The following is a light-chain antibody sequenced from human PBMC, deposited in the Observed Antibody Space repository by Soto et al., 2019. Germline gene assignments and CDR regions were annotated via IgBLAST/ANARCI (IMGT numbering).Light chain of an antibody. CDR3: RSYAGSNNFSG. CDR2: EVS. CDR1: SSDVGGYHY. J-gene: IGLJ1*01. V-gene: IGLV2-8*01. Sequence: QSVLTQPPSASGSPGQSVTISCTGTSSDVGGYHYVSWYQQHPGKSPKLMIYEVSKRPSGVPDRFSGSMSGHAASLTVSGLQAEDEAYYYFRSYAGSNNFSGFGPVTKLTVL.